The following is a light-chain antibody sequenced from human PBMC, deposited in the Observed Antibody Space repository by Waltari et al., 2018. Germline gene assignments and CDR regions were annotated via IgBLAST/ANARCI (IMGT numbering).Light chain of an antibody. CDR1: QSVGTNY. Sequence: EIVLTQSPGTLSLSPGERATLSCRASQSVGTNYLAWYQQKPGQAPRLLISSSSSRATDIPDRVSGSGSGTDCTLTISRLEPEDFAVYYCQQHNTSPWTFGQGTKVEIK. CDR3: QQHNTSPWT. J-gene: IGKJ1*01. V-gene: IGKV3-20*01. CDR2: SSS.